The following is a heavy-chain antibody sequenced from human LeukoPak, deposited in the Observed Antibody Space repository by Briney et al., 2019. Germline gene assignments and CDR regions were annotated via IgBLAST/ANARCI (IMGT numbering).Heavy chain of an antibody. CDR1: GFTFSSYE. J-gene: IGHJ4*02. Sequence: TGGSLRLSCAASGFTFSSYEMNWVRQAPGGGLEWVSYIGGSGRTIYYTDSVKGRFTISRDNAKNSLYLQMNSLRAEDTAVYYCVRGGLLGYWGQGTLVTVSS. CDR3: VRGGLLGY. CDR2: IGGSGRTI. D-gene: IGHD3/OR15-3a*01. V-gene: IGHV3-48*03.